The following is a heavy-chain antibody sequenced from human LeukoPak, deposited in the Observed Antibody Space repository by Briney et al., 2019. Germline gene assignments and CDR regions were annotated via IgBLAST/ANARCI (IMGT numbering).Heavy chain of an antibody. CDR3: ARGYKPYGSGTHPHWFDP. Sequence: GASVKVSCKASGYTFTGYYMHWVRQATGQGLEWMGWMNPNSGNTGYAQKFQGRVTMTRNTSISTAYMELSSLRSEDTAVYYCARGYKPYGSGTHPHWFDPWGQGTLVTVSS. J-gene: IGHJ5*02. V-gene: IGHV1-8*02. CDR2: MNPNSGNT. CDR1: GYTFTGYY. D-gene: IGHD3-10*01.